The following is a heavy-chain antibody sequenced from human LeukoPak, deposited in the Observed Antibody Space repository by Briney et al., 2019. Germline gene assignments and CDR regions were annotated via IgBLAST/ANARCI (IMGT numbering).Heavy chain of an antibody. V-gene: IGHV3-30*02. CDR3: AKGDKMSIWRRTYNCFDS. CDR2: IWNDGTNR. J-gene: IGHJ5*01. D-gene: IGHD5-24*01. CDR1: GFTFSSYG. Sequence: GGSLRLSCAASGFTFSSYGMHWVRQAPGKGLEWVAFIWNDGTNRYYAESVKGRFTISRDNSKNTLYLQMNSLRVEDTAVFYCAKGDKMSIWRRTYNCFDSWGQGTLVTVSS.